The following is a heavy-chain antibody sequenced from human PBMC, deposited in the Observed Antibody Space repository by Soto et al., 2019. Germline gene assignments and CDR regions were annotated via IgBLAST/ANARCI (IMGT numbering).Heavy chain of an antibody. V-gene: IGHV1-8*02. CDR2: MNPKSGNT. J-gene: IGHJ6*03. Sequence: GASVKVSCKASGGTFSSYTISWVRQAPGQGLEWMGRMNPKSGNTGYVQKFQGRITMTGDNSINTAYMELSSLRYEDTAEYYCARITAYCSSTSCARPYYYYVDVWGKGTTVTVSS. CDR1: GGTFSSYT. D-gene: IGHD2-2*01. CDR3: ARITAYCSSTSCARPYYYYVDV.